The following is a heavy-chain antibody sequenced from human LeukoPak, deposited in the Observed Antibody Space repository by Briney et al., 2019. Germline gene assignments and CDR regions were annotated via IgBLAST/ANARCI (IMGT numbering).Heavy chain of an antibody. CDR2: ISAYNGNT. CDR1: GYTFTSYG. Sequence: ASVKVSCKASGYTFTSYGISWVRQAPGQGLEWMGWISAYNGNTNYAQKLQGRVTMTTDTSTSTAYMELRSLRSDDTAVYYCARDVQEGYYDSSGYSDYWGQGTLVTVSS. CDR3: ARDVQEGYYDSSGYSDY. D-gene: IGHD3-22*01. V-gene: IGHV1-18*01. J-gene: IGHJ4*02.